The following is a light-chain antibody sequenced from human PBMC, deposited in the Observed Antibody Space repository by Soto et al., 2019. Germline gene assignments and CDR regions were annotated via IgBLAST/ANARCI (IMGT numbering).Light chain of an antibody. V-gene: IGLV2-8*01. CDR2: EGV. CDR3: NLSAASNSYV. CDR1: NSDIGVYDF. Sequence: QSALTQPPSVSGSPGQSVTISCTGTNSDIGVYDFVSWYQHHPGKAPRLIIYEGVQRPSGVPDRFSGSKSGNTASLTVSGLQPADDDDDFCNLSAASNSYVFGSGTKLTVL. J-gene: IGLJ1*01.